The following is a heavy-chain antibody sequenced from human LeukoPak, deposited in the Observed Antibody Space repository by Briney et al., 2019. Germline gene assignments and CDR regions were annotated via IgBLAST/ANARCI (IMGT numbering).Heavy chain of an antibody. CDR3: AKDRGPVAFEN. J-gene: IGHJ3*02. Sequence: GGSLRLSCAASGFTFSTYAMNWVRQAPGKGLEWVSTISNNGGRTYYADSVKGRSTISRDNSKNMVFLQMNSLRAEDTAIYYCAKDRGPVAFENWGQGTMVTVSS. V-gene: IGHV3-23*01. CDR1: GFTFSTYA. CDR2: ISNNGGRT. D-gene: IGHD5-12*01.